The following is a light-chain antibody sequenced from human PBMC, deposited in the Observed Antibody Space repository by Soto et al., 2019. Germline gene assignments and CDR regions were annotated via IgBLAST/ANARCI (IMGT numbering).Light chain of an antibody. Sequence: IVLTQSPGTLSSSPGERATLSCRASQSVSTSNLAWYQQRPGQAPRLLIYGASRRATGIPDRFSGSGSGTDFTLTISRLEPEDLAVYYCQQYGSSPTFGQGTRVEIK. CDR2: GAS. CDR1: QSVSTSN. CDR3: QQYGSSPT. J-gene: IGKJ1*01. V-gene: IGKV3-20*01.